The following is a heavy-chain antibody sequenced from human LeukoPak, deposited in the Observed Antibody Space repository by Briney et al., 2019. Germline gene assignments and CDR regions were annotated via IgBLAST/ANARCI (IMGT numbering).Heavy chain of an antibody. D-gene: IGHD6-13*01. V-gene: IGHV3-7*01. CDR3: ARDILSW. J-gene: IGHJ4*02. CDR1: GFTFSYHW. Sequence: GGSLRLSCAASGFTFSYHWMTWVRQSPGKGLEWVANIKNDGALKNYVDSVKGRFTISRDNAKNSLYLQMNSLRAEDTAVYYCARDILSWWGQGTLVTVSS. CDR2: IKNDGALK.